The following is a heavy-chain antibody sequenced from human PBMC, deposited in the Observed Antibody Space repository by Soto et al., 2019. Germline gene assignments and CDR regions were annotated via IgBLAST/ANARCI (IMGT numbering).Heavy chain of an antibody. D-gene: IGHD4-17*01. CDR2: INPSGGST. CDR1: GYTFTRYY. Sequence: ASVKVSCKASGYTFTRYYMNWVRQAPGQGLEWMGIINPSGGSTSYAQKFQGRVTMTRDTSTSTVYMELSSLRSEDTAVYYCARVRVTTDAFDIWGQGTMVTVSS. J-gene: IGHJ3*02. CDR3: ARVRVTTDAFDI. V-gene: IGHV1-46*03.